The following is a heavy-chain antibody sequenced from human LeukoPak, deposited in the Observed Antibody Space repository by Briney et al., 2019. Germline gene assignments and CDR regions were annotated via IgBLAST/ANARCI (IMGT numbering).Heavy chain of an antibody. V-gene: IGHV4-30-4*01. CDR1: GASISSGDYY. J-gene: IGHJ4*02. Sequence: SETLSLTCNVSGASISSGDYYWSWIRQPPGKGLEWIGYISKSGGTYYNPSVSRRLTISRDTSKNQFSVRLSSVTAADTAVYYCARGGDIASSAGSHFDYWGQGSLVTVSS. CDR3: ARGGDIASSAGSHFDY. CDR2: ISKSGGT. D-gene: IGHD5/OR15-5a*01.